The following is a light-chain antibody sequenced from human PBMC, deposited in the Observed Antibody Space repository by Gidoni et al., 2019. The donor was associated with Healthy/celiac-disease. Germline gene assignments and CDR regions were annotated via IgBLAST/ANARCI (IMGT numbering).Light chain of an antibody. Sequence: EMLLPQSPVTLSLSPGERATLSCRASQSVSSSYLSWYQQKHGQAPRLLIYGASSRATGIPDRFSGSGSGTDFTLTISRLEPEDSAVYYCQHYGSSPLTFGGGTKVEIK. CDR3: QHYGSSPLT. J-gene: IGKJ4*01. CDR2: GAS. CDR1: QSVSSSY. V-gene: IGKV3-20*01.